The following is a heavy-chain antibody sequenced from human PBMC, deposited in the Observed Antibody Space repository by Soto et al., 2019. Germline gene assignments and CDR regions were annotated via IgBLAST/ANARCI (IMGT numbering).Heavy chain of an antibody. D-gene: IGHD3-22*01. CDR2: IYYTGRA. CDR3: ASLDSSGQLEY. Sequence: QVQLQESGPGLVKPAETLSLTCTVSGDAISSGSYYWIWIRQPPGKGLEWIGFIYYTGRANYNASLRSRVTISGDTSKNQFSLRLHSVTAADTAKYFCASLDSSGQLEYWGQGSLVIVST. J-gene: IGHJ4*02. V-gene: IGHV4-61*01. CDR1: GDAISSGSYY.